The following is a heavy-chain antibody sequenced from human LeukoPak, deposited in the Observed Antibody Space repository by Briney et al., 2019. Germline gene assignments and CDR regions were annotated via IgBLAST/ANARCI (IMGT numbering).Heavy chain of an antibody. CDR3: ARLEWELPFVYDY. CDR1: GYXXXXYW. V-gene: IGHV5-51*01. CDR2: IYPGDSDT. D-gene: IGHD1-26*01. J-gene: IGHJ4*02. Sequence: GYXXXXYWIGWVRQMPGKGLEWMGIIYPGDSDTRYSPSFQGQVTISADKSISTAYLQWSSLKASDTAMYYCARLEWELPFVYDYWGQGTLVTVSS.